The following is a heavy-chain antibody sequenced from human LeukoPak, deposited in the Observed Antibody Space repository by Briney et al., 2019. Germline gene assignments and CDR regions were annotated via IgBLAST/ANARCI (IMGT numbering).Heavy chain of an antibody. J-gene: IGHJ5*02. D-gene: IGHD3-10*01. CDR3: AKCPYGSGTGWFDP. V-gene: IGHV1-2*02. CDR1: GYTFTGYY. Sequence: GASVKVSCKASGYTFTGYYMHWVRQAPGQGLEWMGWINPNSGGTNYAQKFQGRVTMTRDTSISTAYMELSRLRSDDTAVYYCAKCPYGSGTGWFDPWGQGTLVTVSS. CDR2: INPNSGGT.